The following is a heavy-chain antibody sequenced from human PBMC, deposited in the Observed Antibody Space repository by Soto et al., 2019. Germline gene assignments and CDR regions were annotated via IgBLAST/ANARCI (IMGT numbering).Heavy chain of an antibody. Sequence: SVKVSCKASGGTFSSYAISWVRQAPGQVLEWMGGIIPIFGTANYAQKFQGRVTITADESTSTAYMELSSLRSEDTAVYYCARSLCGGDCYPLFYGMDVWGQGTTVTVSS. J-gene: IGHJ6*02. V-gene: IGHV1-69*13. D-gene: IGHD2-21*02. CDR2: IIPIFGTA. CDR3: ARSLCGGDCYPLFYGMDV. CDR1: GGTFSSYA.